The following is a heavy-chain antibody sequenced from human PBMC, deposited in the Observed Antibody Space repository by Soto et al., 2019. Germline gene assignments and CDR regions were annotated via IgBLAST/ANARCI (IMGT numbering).Heavy chain of an antibody. CDR2: ISSSSSTI. Sequence: GGSLRLSCAASGYTFSSYSMNWVRQAPGKGLEWVSYISSSSSTIYYADSVKGRFTISRDNAKNSLYLQMNSLRDEDTAVYYCARPLFYDFWSGYQTPHYFDYWGQGTLVTVSS. D-gene: IGHD3-3*01. CDR1: GYTFSSYS. CDR3: ARPLFYDFWSGYQTPHYFDY. J-gene: IGHJ4*02. V-gene: IGHV3-48*02.